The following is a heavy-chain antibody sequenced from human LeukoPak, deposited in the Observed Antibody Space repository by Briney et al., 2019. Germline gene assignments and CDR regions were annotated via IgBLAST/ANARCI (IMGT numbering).Heavy chain of an antibody. CDR1: GLTFSSDR. V-gene: IGHV3-21*04. J-gene: IGHJ4*02. CDR3: ARDSGYEFDY. CDR2: IYSASDYI. D-gene: IGHD3-22*01. Sequence: KSGGSLRLSCVASGLTFSSDRMNWVRQAPGKGLEWVSTIYSASDYIYYAHSVKGRFTISRDNFKNTLYLQMNSLRAEDTAVYYRARDSGYEFDYWGQGTLVTVSS.